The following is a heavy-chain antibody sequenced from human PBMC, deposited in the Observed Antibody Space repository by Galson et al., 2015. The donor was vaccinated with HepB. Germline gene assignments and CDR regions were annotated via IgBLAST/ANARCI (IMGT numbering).Heavy chain of an antibody. CDR1: GYSISSGYY. CDR2: VYHSGST. CDR3: ARDVLLWFGELTEPTRYYFDY. J-gene: IGHJ4*02. Sequence: ETLSLTCTVSGYSISSGYYWGWIRQPPGKGLEWIGSVYHSGSTYYNPSLKSRVTISVDTSKNQFSLKLSSVTAADTAVYYCARDVLLWFGELTEPTRYYFDYWGQGTLVTVSS. D-gene: IGHD3-10*01. V-gene: IGHV4-38-2*02.